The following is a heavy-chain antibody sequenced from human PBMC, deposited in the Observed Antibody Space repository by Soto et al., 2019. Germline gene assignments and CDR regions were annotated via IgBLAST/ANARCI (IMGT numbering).Heavy chain of an antibody. CDR3: ARDQVFLEWLALLET. CDR2: ISSSGTYT. Sequence: GGSLRLSCAASGFTFSGYSMNWVRQAPGRGLEWVSSISSSGTYTYYADSVKGRFTISRDNAKNSLYLQMNYLRVEDTAVYYYARDQVFLEWLALLETWGQGTLVTLSS. J-gene: IGHJ4*02. D-gene: IGHD3-3*01. V-gene: IGHV3-21*01. CDR1: GFTFSGYS.